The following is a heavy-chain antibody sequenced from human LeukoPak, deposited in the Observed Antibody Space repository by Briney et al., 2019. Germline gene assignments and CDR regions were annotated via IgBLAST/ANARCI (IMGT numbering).Heavy chain of an antibody. Sequence: GGSLRLSCAASGFTFTNYAMSWVRQAPGKGLEWVSTISGSGDSTYYADPVKGQFTMSRDNSKNTLYLQMNSLRADDTAVYHCAKAGGRYCSSATCNRYDYWGQGALVIVSS. D-gene: IGHD2-2*02. V-gene: IGHV3-23*01. CDR2: ISGSGDST. CDR3: AKAGGRYCSSATCNRYDY. CDR1: GFTFTNYA. J-gene: IGHJ4*02.